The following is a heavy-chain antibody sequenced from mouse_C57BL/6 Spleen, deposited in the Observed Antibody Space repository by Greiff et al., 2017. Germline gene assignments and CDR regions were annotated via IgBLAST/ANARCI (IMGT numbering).Heavy chain of an antibody. CDR2: IYPGSGNT. J-gene: IGHJ4*01. Sequence: QVQLQQSGPELVKPGASVKISCKSSGYSFTSYYIHWVKQRPGQGLEWIGWIYPGSGNTKYNEKFKGKATLTADTSSSTAYMQLSSLTSEDSAVYYCARSIYDGYYYAMDYWGQGTSVTVSS. V-gene: IGHV1-66*01. D-gene: IGHD2-3*01. CDR1: GYSFTSYY. CDR3: ARSIYDGYYYAMDY.